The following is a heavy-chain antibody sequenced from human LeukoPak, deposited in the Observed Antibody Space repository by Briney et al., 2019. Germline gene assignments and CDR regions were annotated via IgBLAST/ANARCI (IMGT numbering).Heavy chain of an antibody. CDR2: ISYDGSNK. Sequence: GRSLRLSCAASGFTFSSYAMHWVRQAPGKGLEWVAVISYDGSNKYYADSVKGRFTISRDNSKNTLYLQMNSLRAEDTAAYYCARDAYYYDSSGYFDYWGQGTLVTVSS. J-gene: IGHJ4*02. V-gene: IGHV3-30*04. CDR1: GFTFSSYA. CDR3: ARDAYYYDSSGYFDY. D-gene: IGHD3-22*01.